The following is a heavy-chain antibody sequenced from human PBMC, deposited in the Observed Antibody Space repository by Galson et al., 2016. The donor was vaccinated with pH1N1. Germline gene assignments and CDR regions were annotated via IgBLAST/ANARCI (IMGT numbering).Heavy chain of an antibody. CDR3: ARAIGSRSSY. V-gene: IGHV3-7*01. D-gene: IGHD3-16*02. CDR1: GFTFSNYW. J-gene: IGHJ4*02. CDR2: IKEDGSEK. Sequence: SLRLSCAASGFTFSNYWMHWVRQVPGKGLEWVANIKEDGSEKYYVDSVRGRFTISRDNAKSSLYLQMSSLRDEDTALYYCARAIGSRSSYWGQGTLVTVSS.